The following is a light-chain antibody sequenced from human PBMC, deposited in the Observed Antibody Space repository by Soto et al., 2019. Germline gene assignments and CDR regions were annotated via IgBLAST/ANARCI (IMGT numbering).Light chain of an antibody. V-gene: IGKV2-30*01. CDR3: MQGSHWPYT. CDR2: KIS. J-gene: IGKJ2*01. Sequence: VVMTQSPLSLPVTLGQPASISCRSSQSLVYSDGNSYLNWFQQRPDQSPRRLFYKISNRDSGVPDRFSGSGSGTDFTLKISRVEAEDVGVYYCMQGSHWPYTFGQGTKLEIK. CDR1: QSLVYSDGNSY.